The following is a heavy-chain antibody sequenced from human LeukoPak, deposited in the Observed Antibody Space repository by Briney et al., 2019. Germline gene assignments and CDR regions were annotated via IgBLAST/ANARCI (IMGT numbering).Heavy chain of an antibody. Sequence: GGSLRLSCAASGFTFSTYAMTWVRQAPGKGLEWVSAIGGSGGSTYYADSVKGRFTISRDNSKSTLYLQMNSLRAEDTAVYYCAKSTGWYSSSWYSTYWGQGTQVTVSS. D-gene: IGHD6-13*01. CDR2: IGGSGGST. CDR1: GFTFSTYA. CDR3: AKSTGWYSSSWYSTY. J-gene: IGHJ4*02. V-gene: IGHV3-23*01.